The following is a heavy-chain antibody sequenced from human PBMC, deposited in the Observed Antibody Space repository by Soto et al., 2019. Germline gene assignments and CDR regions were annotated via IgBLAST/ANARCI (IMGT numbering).Heavy chain of an antibody. Sequence: ASVKVSCKASGYTFTSYAMHWVRQAPGQRLEWMGWINAGNGNTKYSQKFQGRVTITRDTSASTAYMELSSLRSEDTAVYYCVDSGSFYGMDFWGQGTTVTVSS. CDR2: INAGNGNT. CDR1: GYTFTSYA. J-gene: IGHJ6*02. V-gene: IGHV1-3*01. D-gene: IGHD1-26*01. CDR3: VDSGSFYGMDF.